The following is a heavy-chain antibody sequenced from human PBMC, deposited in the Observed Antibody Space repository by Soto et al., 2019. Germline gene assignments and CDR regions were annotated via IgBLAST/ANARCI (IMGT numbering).Heavy chain of an antibody. D-gene: IGHD3-16*01. J-gene: IGHJ3*02. CDR3: AKDMTPNYSESYAYAAFDK. CDR1: GFTFDDYA. CDR2: ISWDSDMI. Sequence: EVQLVEAGGGLVQPSRSLRLSCAGSGFTFDDYAMHWVRQAAGKGLEWVSGISWDSDMIEYADSVQGRFTISRDNAKNSLYLQMNSLSPEDTALYFCAKDMTPNYSESYAYAAFDKWGLGTMITVSS. V-gene: IGHV3-9*01.